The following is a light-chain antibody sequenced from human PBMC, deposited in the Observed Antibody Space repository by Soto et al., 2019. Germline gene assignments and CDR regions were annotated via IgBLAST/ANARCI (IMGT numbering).Light chain of an antibody. CDR3: QTYANLPPLFT. CDR2: DAS. Sequence: DIQMTQSPSSLSASVGDRVTITCQASQDISNYLNWYQQKPGKAPKLLIYDASNLETGVPSRFSGSGYGTDFTFTISSLQTEDIAQYYCQTYANLPPLFTFGPGTKVDIK. CDR1: QDISNY. J-gene: IGKJ3*01. V-gene: IGKV1-33*01.